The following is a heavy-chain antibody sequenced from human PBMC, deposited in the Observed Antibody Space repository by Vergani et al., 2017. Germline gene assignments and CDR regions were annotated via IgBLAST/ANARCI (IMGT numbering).Heavy chain of an antibody. CDR2: IYYSGST. CDR1: GGSISSGGYY. D-gene: IGHD5-12*01. CDR3: ARMVDIVATRVIDY. J-gene: IGHJ4*02. Sequence: QVQLQESGPGLVKPSQTLSLTCTVSGGSISSGGYYWSWIRQHPGKGLEWIGYIYYSGSTYYNPSLKSRVTISVDTSKNQFSLKLGSVTAADTAVYYCARMVDIVATRVIDYWGQGTLVTVSS. V-gene: IGHV4-31*03.